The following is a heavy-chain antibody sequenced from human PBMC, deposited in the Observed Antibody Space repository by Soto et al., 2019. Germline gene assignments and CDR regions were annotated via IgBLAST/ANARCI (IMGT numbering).Heavy chain of an antibody. V-gene: IGHV1-46*01. Sequence: GASVKVSCKAIGYSFTSHYMHCVRQAPGQGLEWMGTIYPGGVNIGYAQKFKGRVTMTKDTSISTAYLQWSSLKASDSAIYFCASHTNSWYYFDHWGQGTVVTVSS. CDR1: GYSFTSHY. CDR2: IYPGGVNI. CDR3: ASHTNSWYYFDH. D-gene: IGHD6-13*01. J-gene: IGHJ4*02.